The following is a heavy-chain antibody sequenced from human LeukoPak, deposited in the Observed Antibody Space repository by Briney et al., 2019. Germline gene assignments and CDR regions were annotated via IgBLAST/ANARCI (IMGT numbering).Heavy chain of an antibody. V-gene: IGHV3-21*01. Sequence: GGSLRLSCAASGFSFSSYSINWVRQAPGKGLEWVSSISSSSTYIYYADSVKGRFTVSRDNAKNSLYPQMNSLRAEDTAVYYCARDIAVAGSPDYYYGMDVWGRGTTVTVSS. J-gene: IGHJ6*02. CDR1: GFSFSSYS. CDR2: ISSSSTYI. CDR3: ARDIAVAGSPDYYYGMDV. D-gene: IGHD6-19*01.